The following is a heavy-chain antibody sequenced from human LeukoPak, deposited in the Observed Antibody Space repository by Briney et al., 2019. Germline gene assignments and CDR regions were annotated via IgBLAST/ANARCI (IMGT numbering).Heavy chain of an antibody. CDR3: AINGGGDSGYGNFDY. CDR1: GFTFDDYA. V-gene: IGHV3-9*01. CDR2: INWNSDSI. Sequence: GGSLRLSCAVSGFTFDDYAVHWVRQVPGKGLEWVSGINWNSDSIGCADSVKGRFTTSRDNAKNSLHLQMNSLRAEDTAFYYCAINGGGDSGYGNFDYWGQGTLATVSS. D-gene: IGHD5-12*01. J-gene: IGHJ4*02.